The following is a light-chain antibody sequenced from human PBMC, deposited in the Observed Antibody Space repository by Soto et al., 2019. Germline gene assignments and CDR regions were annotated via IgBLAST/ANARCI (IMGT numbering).Light chain of an antibody. CDR1: QSISTN. V-gene: IGKV3-15*01. Sequence: EIVMTQSPATLSVSPGERASLSCRASQSISTNLAWYQQKPGQAPRLLIYGASTRATGIPARFSGSGSGTEFTLTISSPQSEDLAVYYCQQYDKWPRTFGPGTKVDIE. CDR3: QQYDKWPRT. CDR2: GAS. J-gene: IGKJ3*01.